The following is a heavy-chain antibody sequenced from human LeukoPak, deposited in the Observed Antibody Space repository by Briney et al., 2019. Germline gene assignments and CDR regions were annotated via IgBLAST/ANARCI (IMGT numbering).Heavy chain of an antibody. J-gene: IGHJ4*02. CDR1: GGSFSGYY. D-gene: IGHD3-22*01. CDR2: INHSGST. V-gene: IGHV4-34*01. CDR3: ARGGVYYDSSGYY. Sequence: PSETLSLTCAVYGGSFSGYYWSWIRQPPGKGLEWIGEINHSGSTNYNPSLKSRVTISVDTSKNQFSLELSSVTAADTAVYYCARGGVYYDSSGYYWGQGTLVTVSS.